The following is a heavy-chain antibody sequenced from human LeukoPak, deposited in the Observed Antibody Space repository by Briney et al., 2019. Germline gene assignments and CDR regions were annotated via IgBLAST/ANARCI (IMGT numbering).Heavy chain of an antibody. V-gene: IGHV4-31*03. Sequence: PSETLSLTCTVSGVSISIGGYYCSWIPQHPGKGLEWIGYIYYSRSTYYTPSLKSRVSISVDTSKNQFSLKLCSVTAADTAVYYCARVDSNLGNFVYWGEGTVVTVSS. CDR1: GVSISIGGYY. J-gene: IGHJ4*02. D-gene: IGHD4-11*01. CDR2: IYYSRST. CDR3: ARVDSNLGNFVY.